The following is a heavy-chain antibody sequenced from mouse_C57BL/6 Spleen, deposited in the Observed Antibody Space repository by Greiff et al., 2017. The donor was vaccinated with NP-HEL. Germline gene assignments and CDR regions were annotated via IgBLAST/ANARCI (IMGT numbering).Heavy chain of an antibody. Sequence: QVQLKQSGAELVKPGASVKMSCKASGYTFTTYPIEWMKQNHGKSLEWIGNFHPYNDDTKYNEKFKGKATLTVEKSSSTVYLELSRLTSDDSAVYYCAIYYDYDGYAMDYWGQGTSVTVSS. CDR3: AIYYDYDGYAMDY. J-gene: IGHJ4*01. CDR1: GYTFTTYP. V-gene: IGHV1-47*01. CDR2: FHPYNDDT. D-gene: IGHD2-4*01.